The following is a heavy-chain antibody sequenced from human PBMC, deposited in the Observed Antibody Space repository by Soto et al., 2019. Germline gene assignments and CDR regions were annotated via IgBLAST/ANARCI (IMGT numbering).Heavy chain of an antibody. V-gene: IGHV1-8*01. D-gene: IGHD2-2*01. Sequence: QVQLVQSGAEVKKPGASVKVSCKASGYTFTSYDINWVRQATGQGLEWMGWMNPNSGNTGYAQKFQGRGPMTRNTSISTAYMELSSLRSEDTAVYYCARYCSSTSCYDYWGQGTLVTVSS. CDR1: GYTFTSYD. CDR3: ARYCSSTSCYDY. CDR2: MNPNSGNT. J-gene: IGHJ4*02.